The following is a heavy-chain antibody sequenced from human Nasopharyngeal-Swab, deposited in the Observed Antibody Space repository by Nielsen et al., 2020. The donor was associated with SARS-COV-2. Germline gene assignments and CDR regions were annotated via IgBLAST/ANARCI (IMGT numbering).Heavy chain of an antibody. V-gene: IGHV3-23*01. J-gene: IGHJ6*02. D-gene: IGHD5-12*01. Sequence: GESLKISCAASGFTFRSYAISWVRQARGKRLEWVSVISGSDHTTYYADSVKGRFTISRDNSKNTVNLQMNSLRVEDTAIYYCAKDRDSGDDSDDYYHYYGMDVWGQGTTVTVSS. CDR1: GFTFRSYA. CDR3: AKDRDSGDDSDDYYHYYGMDV. CDR2: ISGSDHTT.